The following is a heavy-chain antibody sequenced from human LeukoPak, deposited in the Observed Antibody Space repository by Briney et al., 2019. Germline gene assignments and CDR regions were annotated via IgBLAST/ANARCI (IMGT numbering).Heavy chain of an antibody. CDR1: GGSISSSRYY. J-gene: IGHJ4*02. CDR3: ASLGIGPYYFDY. V-gene: IGHV4-39*01. CDR2: IYYSGST. Sequence: SETLSLTCTVSGGSISSSRYYWGWIRQPPGKGLEWFGSIYYSGSTYYNPSLKSRVTISVDTSKNQFSLKLSSVTAADTAVYYCASLGIGPYYFDYWGQGTLVTVSS. D-gene: IGHD7-27*01.